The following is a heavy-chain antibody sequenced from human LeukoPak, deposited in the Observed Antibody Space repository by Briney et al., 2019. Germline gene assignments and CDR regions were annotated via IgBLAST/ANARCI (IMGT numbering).Heavy chain of an antibody. V-gene: IGHV1-2*02. CDR2: INPDSGDT. J-gene: IGHJ4*02. CDR3: AKENIIGGIIDGEDY. CDR1: GYTFTDYY. Sequence: GSVKVSCKASGYTFTDYYMHWVRQAPGQGLEWMVWINPDSGDTYYAQKFQGSITMTRDTSISTVYMELTRLRSDDTAVYYCAKENIIGGIIDGEDYWGQGTLVTVSS. D-gene: IGHD3-16*01.